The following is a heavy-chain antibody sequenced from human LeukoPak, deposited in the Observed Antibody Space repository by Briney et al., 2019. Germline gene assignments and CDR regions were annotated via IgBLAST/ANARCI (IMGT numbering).Heavy chain of an antibody. CDR2: IYTSGST. V-gene: IGHV4-4*07. CDR1: GGSISSYY. D-gene: IGHD3-3*01. J-gene: IGHJ6*03. CDR3: ARSPLLGSLEWLLGDYYYMDV. Sequence: PSETLSLTCTVSGGSISSYYWSWIRQPAGKGLEWIGRIYTSGSTNYNPSLKCRVTMSVDTSKNQFSLKLRSVTAADTAVYYCARSPLLGSLEWLLGDYYYMDVWGKGTTVTVSS.